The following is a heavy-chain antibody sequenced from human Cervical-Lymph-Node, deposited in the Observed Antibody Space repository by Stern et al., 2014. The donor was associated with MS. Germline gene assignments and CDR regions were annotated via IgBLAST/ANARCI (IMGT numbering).Heavy chain of an antibody. Sequence: QVQLVQSGAEVKKPGASVKVSCKASGYTFTSHYIHWVRQAPGQGLEWMGIFNPSGDSPSSAPQFQGRLTMTRDTSTSTVNMHLSSLRSEDTAVYYCARGFVTTENWFDHWGQGTLVTVSS. CDR2: FNPSGDSP. CDR3: ARGFVTTENWFDH. V-gene: IGHV1-46*01. CDR1: GYTFTSHY. D-gene: IGHD3-10*01. J-gene: IGHJ5*02.